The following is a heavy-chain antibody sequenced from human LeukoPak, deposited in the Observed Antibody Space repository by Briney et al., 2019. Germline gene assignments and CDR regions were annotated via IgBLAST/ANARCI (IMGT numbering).Heavy chain of an antibody. Sequence: GESLKISCKGSGYSFTSYWIGWVRQVPGKGLEWMGIIYPGDSDTRYSPSFQGQVTISADKSISTAYLQWSSLKASDTAMYYCARLVDGHSSGYYFDYWGQGTLVTVSS. CDR3: ARLVDGHSSGYYFDY. J-gene: IGHJ4*02. CDR2: IYPGDSDT. V-gene: IGHV5-51*01. D-gene: IGHD3-22*01. CDR1: GYSFTSYW.